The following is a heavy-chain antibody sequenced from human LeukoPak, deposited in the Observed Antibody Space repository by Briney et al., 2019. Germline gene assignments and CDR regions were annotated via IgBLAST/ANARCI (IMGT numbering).Heavy chain of an antibody. Sequence: ASVKVSCKASGYTFTGYYMHWVRQAPGQGLEWMGIINPSGGSTSYAQKFQGRLTMTRDTSTSTVYMELSSLRSEDTALYYCAREKESGGRMAEVDYWGQGTLVTVSS. CDR1: GYTFTGYY. J-gene: IGHJ4*02. V-gene: IGHV1-46*01. D-gene: IGHD3-10*01. CDR3: AREKESGGRMAEVDY. CDR2: INPSGGST.